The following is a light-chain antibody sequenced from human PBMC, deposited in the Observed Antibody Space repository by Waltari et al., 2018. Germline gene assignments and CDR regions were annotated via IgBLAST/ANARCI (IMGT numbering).Light chain of an antibody. CDR3: QQSYAVPWT. J-gene: IGKJ1*01. V-gene: IGKV1-39*01. CDR2: TVS. CDR1: QTISTV. Sequence: DIPLTQSPSSLSASVGERLTITCQASQTISTVLNWYQQKAGKATNLLISTVSRLRSGVPSRFSGSGSGTDFTLTISTLHPEDVATYFCQQSYAVPWTFGLGTKLELK.